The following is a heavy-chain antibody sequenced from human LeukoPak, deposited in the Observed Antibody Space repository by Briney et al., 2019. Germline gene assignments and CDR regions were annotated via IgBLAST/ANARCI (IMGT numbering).Heavy chain of an antibody. CDR2: IYSSVSS. D-gene: IGHD3-22*01. Sequence: SETLSLTCTVSGGSISSDFYHWDWIRQPPGKALEWTGHIYSSVSSNYNPSLKSRVTMSVDTSKNQFSLKLSSVTAADTAVYYCARGDPYYYDSSGSVDYWGQGTLVTVSS. J-gene: IGHJ4*02. CDR1: GGSISSDFYH. CDR3: ARGDPYYYDSSGSVDY. V-gene: IGHV4-61*01.